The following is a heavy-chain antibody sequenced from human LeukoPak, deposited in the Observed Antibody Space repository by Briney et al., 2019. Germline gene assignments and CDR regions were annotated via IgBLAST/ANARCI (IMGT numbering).Heavy chain of an antibody. CDR3: AKSKTLWFGEISF. D-gene: IGHD3-10*01. Sequence: PGGSLRLSCAASGFTFSSYAMSWVRQAPGKGLEWVSAISGSGGSTYYADSVTGRFTISRDNPKNTLYLQMNSLRAEDTAVYYCAKSKTLWFGEISFWGQGTLVTVSS. V-gene: IGHV3-23*01. CDR1: GFTFSSYA. CDR2: ISGSGGST. J-gene: IGHJ4*02.